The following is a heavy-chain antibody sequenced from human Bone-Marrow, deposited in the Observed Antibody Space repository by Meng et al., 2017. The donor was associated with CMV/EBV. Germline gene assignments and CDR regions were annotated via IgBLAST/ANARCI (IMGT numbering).Heavy chain of an antibody. Sequence: GESLKISCSASGFTFSAYAMHWVRQAPGKGLEWVAVISYDGSNKYYADSVKGRFTISRDNSKNTLYLQMNSLRAEDTAVYYCARSLAYSGATRGTDFDYWGQGTLVIVSS. CDR2: ISYDGSNK. D-gene: IGHD1-26*01. V-gene: IGHV3-30*19. CDR1: GFTFSAYA. J-gene: IGHJ4*02. CDR3: ARSLAYSGATRGTDFDY.